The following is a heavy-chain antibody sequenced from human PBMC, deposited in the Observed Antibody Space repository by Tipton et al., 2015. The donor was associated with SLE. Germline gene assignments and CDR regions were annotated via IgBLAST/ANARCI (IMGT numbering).Heavy chain of an antibody. D-gene: IGHD3-3*01. CDR1: GGSISGYY. CDR3: ARSPRGGGYYPYYFDY. J-gene: IGHJ4*02. Sequence: TLSLTCTVSGGSISGYYWSWIRQPPGKGLEWIGEINHSGSTNHNPSLKSRVTISVDTSKNQFSLKLSSVTAADTAVYYCARSPRGGGYYPYYFDYWGQGTLVTVSS. CDR2: INHSGST. V-gene: IGHV4-34*01.